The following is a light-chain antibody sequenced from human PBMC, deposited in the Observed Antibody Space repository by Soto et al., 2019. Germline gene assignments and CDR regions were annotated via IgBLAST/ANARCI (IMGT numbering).Light chain of an antibody. CDR3: QQLNSSSIT. J-gene: IGKJ5*01. CDR2: AAS. Sequence: DIQMTQSPSTLSGSVGDRVTITCLAIQTISSWLDWYQQKPGKAPKLLIYAASTLQSGVPSRFRGSGSGTEFTLTISSLQPEDFETYYCQQLNSSSITFGQGTRLEIK. CDR1: QTISSW. V-gene: IGKV1-5*01.